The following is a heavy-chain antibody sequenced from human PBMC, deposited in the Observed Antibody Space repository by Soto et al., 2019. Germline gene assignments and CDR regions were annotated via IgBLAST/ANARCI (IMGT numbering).Heavy chain of an antibody. V-gene: IGHV4-59*08. D-gene: IGHD3-3*01. CDR2: IYYSGST. CDR1: GGSISSYY. Sequence: PSETLSLTCTVSGGSISSYYWSWIRQPPGKGLEWIGYIYYSGSTNYNTSLKSRVTISVDTSKNQFSLKLSSVTAADTAVYYCARHSFWRLDYGMDVWGQGTTVTVSS. J-gene: IGHJ6*02. CDR3: ARHSFWRLDYGMDV.